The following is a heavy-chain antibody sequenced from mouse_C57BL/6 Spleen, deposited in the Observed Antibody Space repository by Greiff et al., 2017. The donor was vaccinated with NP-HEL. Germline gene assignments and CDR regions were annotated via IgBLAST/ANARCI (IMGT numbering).Heavy chain of an antibody. Sequence: DVHLVESGGGLVQPGGSLKLSCAASGFTFSDYGMAWVRQAPRKGPEWVAFISNLAYSIYYADTVTGRFTISRENAKNTLYLEMSRLRSEDTAMYYCARGYYGSSYPYYFDYWGQGTTLTVSS. CDR3: ARGYYGSSYPYYFDY. CDR1: GFTFSDYG. D-gene: IGHD1-1*01. CDR2: ISNLAYSI. V-gene: IGHV5-15*01. J-gene: IGHJ2*01.